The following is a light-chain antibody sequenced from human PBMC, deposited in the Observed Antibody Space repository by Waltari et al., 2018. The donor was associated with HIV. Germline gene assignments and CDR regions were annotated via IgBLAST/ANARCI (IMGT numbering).Light chain of an antibody. CDR3: NSRDSSGHHLV. V-gene: IGLV3-19*01. CDR1: SLRSYY. CDR2: GND. Sequence: GDSLRSYYASWYQQKPGQAPLLVVYGNDKRPSGIPDRFSGSSSGNTASLTITGAQAEDEADYYCNSRDSSGHHLVFATGTTVTVL. J-gene: IGLJ1*01.